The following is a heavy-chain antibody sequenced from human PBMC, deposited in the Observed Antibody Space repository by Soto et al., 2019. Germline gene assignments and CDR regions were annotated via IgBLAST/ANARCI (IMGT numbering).Heavy chain of an antibody. V-gene: IGHV3-74*01. CDR3: ARLSGDHSAFFSYGMDA. D-gene: IGHD2-21*01. J-gene: IGHJ6*02. Sequence: LRLSCAASGFTFDTYWMNWVRQAPGKGPEWLSGISSDGTISSYADSVKGRFTISRDNARNTLSLQMSSLRADDTAVYYCARLSGDHSAFFSYGMDAWGQGTTVTV. CDR1: GFTFDTYW. CDR2: ISSDGTIS.